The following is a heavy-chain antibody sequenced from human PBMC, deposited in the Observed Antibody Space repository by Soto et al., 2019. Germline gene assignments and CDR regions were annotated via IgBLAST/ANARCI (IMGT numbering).Heavy chain of an antibody. Sequence: SETLSLTCAVSGDSINSGDFFWSWIRQPPGGGLEWIGSIYHTGHTYYTPSLKSRVAIRVDTTRNQFYLKMLSVTAADTAVYFCAIERARDRNRPFHPWGQGTLVTVSS. V-gene: IGHV4-30-4*01. CDR1: GDSINSGDFF. D-gene: IGHD1-1*01. CDR2: IYHTGHT. CDR3: AIERARDRNRPFHP. J-gene: IGHJ5*02.